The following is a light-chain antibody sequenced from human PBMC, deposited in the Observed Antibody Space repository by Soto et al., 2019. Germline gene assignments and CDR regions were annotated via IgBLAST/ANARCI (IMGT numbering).Light chain of an antibody. V-gene: IGLV2-23*02. CDR1: SSDVGSYNL. CDR3: CSYAGSSAYV. J-gene: IGLJ1*01. CDR2: EVS. Sequence: HSALTQPASVSGAPGQSSTISCTGTSSDVGSYNLVSWYQHHPGKAPKLMIYEVSKRPSGVSNRFSGSKSGNTASLTISGLQAEDEADYYCCSYAGSSAYVFGTGTKVTVL.